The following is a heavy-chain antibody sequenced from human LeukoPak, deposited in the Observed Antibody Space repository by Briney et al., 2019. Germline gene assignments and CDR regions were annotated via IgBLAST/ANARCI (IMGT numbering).Heavy chain of an antibody. V-gene: IGHV3-21*01. CDR2: ISSSSTYI. D-gene: IGHD1-26*01. CDR1: GFTFSSYS. Sequence: GGSLRLSCAASGFTFSSYSMNWVRQAPGKGLEWDSSISSSSTYIYYADSVKGRFTISRDNAKNSLYLQMNSLRAEDTAVYYCARVRSGNYYYYYGMDVWGQGTTVSVSS. J-gene: IGHJ6*02. CDR3: ARVRSGNYYYYYGMDV.